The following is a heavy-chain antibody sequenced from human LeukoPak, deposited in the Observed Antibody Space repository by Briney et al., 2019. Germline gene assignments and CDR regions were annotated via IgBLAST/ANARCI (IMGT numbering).Heavy chain of an antibody. J-gene: IGHJ4*02. Sequence: GGSLRLSCAASGFTFSSYSMNWVRQAPGKGLEWVSSISGSGSSTNSADSVKGRFTISRDNSKNTLSLQMNSLRAEDTAVYYCAKGPPQGPFDYWGQGTLVTVSS. V-gene: IGHV3-23*01. CDR2: ISGSGSST. CDR3: AKGPPQGPFDY. CDR1: GFTFSSYS.